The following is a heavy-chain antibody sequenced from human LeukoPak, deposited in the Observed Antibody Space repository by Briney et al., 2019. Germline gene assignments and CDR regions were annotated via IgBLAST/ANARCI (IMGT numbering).Heavy chain of an antibody. V-gene: IGHV4-61*01. J-gene: IGHJ6*02. CDR2: MFYRGST. Sequence: PSETLSLTCTVSGASVSSGSYSWNWIRQPPGKGLEWIGYMFYRGSTNYNPSLKSRVTISVDSSKNQFSLNLSSVTAADTAVYYCARQHIYSYYGTDVWGQGTTVTVSS. D-gene: IGHD6-13*01. CDR3: ARQHIYSYYGTDV. CDR1: GASVSSGSYS.